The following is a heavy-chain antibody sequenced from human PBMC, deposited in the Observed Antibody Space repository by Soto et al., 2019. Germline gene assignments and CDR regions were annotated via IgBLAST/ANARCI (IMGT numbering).Heavy chain of an antibody. CDR1: GYTLSGYY. CDR2: INPSDGYT. V-gene: IGHV1-46*01. D-gene: IGHD2-8*02. J-gene: IGHJ4*02. CDR3: AREGTGTHFVL. Sequence: ASVKVSCKASGYTLSGYYIHWVRQAPGQGLEWMGRINPSDGYTAYTQKLQGRLSMTRDKSTSTVFMELSSLTSQDTAVYFCAREGTGTHFVLWGQGTLVTVSS.